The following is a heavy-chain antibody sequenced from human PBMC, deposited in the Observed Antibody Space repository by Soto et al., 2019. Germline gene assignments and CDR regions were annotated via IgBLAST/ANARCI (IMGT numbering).Heavy chain of an antibody. CDR3: ARCKQKVIHCAMDV. D-gene: IGHD2-21*01. Sequence: QVHLVESGGGAVQAGRSLRVSCATSGFTFSAYGMHWVRQAPGKGLEWVAFINYDGSSKFYGDSVKGRFTVSRDNSKNTLFLHLNSLRGEDTATYYCARCKQKVIHCAMDVW. J-gene: IGHJ6*01. V-gene: IGHV3-33*01. CDR1: GFTFSAYG. CDR2: INYDGSSK.